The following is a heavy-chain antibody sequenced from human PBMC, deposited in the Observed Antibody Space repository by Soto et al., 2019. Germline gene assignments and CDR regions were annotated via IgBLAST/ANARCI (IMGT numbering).Heavy chain of an antibody. CDR3: ARAAALRSWFDP. CDR2: IYYSGST. J-gene: IGHJ5*02. CDR1: GGSISSGGYY. V-gene: IGHV4-31*03. D-gene: IGHD6-13*01. Sequence: LSLTCTVSGGSISSGGYYWSWIRQHPGKGLEWIGYIYYSGSTYYNPSLKSRVTISVDTSKNQFSLKLSSVTAADTAVYYCARAAALRSWFDPWGQGTLVTVSS.